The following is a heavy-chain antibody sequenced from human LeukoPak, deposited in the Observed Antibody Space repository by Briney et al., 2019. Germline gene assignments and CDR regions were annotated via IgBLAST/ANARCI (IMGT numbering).Heavy chain of an antibody. CDR1: GYTFTSYY. CDR3: ARVNWNDAPPLESAEYYFDY. V-gene: IGHV1-46*01. CDR2: INPSGGST. J-gene: IGHJ4*02. Sequence: ASVKVSCKASGYTFTSYYMRWVRQAPGQGLEWMGIINPSGGSTSYAQKFQGRVTMTRDTSTSTVYMELSSLRSEDTAVYYCARVNWNDAPPLESAEYYFDYWGQGTLVTVSS. D-gene: IGHD1-1*01.